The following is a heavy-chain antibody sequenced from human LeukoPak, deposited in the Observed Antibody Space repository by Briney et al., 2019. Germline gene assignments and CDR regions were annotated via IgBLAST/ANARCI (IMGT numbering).Heavy chain of an antibody. CDR1: GYTFTSYA. D-gene: IGHD6-19*01. CDR2: INAGNGNT. CDR3: ARVPIAVAHAFDI. Sequence: ASVKVSCKASGYTFTSYAMHWVRQAPGQRLEWMGWINAGNGNTKYSQKFQGRVTMTRDTSTSTVYMELSSLRSEDTAVYYCARVPIAVAHAFDIWGQGTMVTVSS. V-gene: IGHV1-3*01. J-gene: IGHJ3*02.